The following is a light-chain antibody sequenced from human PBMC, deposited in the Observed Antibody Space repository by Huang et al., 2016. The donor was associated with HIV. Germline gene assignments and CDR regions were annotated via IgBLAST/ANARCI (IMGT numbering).Light chain of an antibody. V-gene: IGKV1-39*01. CDR2: DAS. CDR1: QSIGTY. Sequence: DIQMTQSPSSLSASVGDRVTITCRASQSIGTYLNWYQQIPGKAPKLLIYDASSLQSGAPSRVSGRGSGTDFTLTIDSLQPEDFATYYCQQSHSTPITFGPGTKVDIK. J-gene: IGKJ3*01. CDR3: QQSHSTPIT.